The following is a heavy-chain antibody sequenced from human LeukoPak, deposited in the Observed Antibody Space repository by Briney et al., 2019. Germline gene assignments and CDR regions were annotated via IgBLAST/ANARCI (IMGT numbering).Heavy chain of an antibody. V-gene: IGHV4-61*02. Sequence: SETLSLTCTVSGGSISSGSYYWSWIRQPAGKGLEWIGRIYTSGSTNYNPSLKSRDTISVDTSKNQFSLKLSSVTAADTAVYYCARLGREMATTTQYYYYMDVWGKGTTVTISS. CDR2: IYTSGST. CDR3: ARLGREMATTTQYYYYMDV. D-gene: IGHD5-24*01. CDR1: GGSISSGSYY. J-gene: IGHJ6*03.